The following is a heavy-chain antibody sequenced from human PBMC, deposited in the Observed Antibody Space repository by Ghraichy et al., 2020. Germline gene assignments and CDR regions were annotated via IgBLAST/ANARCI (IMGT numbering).Heavy chain of an antibody. D-gene: IGHD2-2*01. CDR3: ARDSVPAKDYYYYYGMDV. CDR2: ISSSGSTI. J-gene: IGHJ6*02. V-gene: IGHV3-11*01. CDR1: GFTFSDYY. Sequence: GSLRLSCAASGFTFSDYYMSWIRQAPGKGLEWVSYISSSGSTIYYADSVKGRFTISRDNAKNSLYLQMNSLRAEDTAVYYCARDSVPAKDYYYYYGMDVWGQGTTVTVSS.